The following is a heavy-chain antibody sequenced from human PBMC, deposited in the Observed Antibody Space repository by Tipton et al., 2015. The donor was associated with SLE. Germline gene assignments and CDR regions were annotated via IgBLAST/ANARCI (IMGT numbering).Heavy chain of an antibody. D-gene: IGHD2-2*01. J-gene: IGHJ4*02. CDR2: IYYSGST. CDR1: GGSTSSSSYY. CDR3: ARGGGYCSSTSCIGADFDY. Sequence: TLSLTCTVSGGSTSSSSYYWGWIRQPPGKGLEWIGSIYYSGSTYYNPSLKSRVTISVDTSKNQFSLKLSSVTAADTAVYYCARGGGYCSSTSCIGADFDYWGQGTLVTVSS. V-gene: IGHV4-39*01.